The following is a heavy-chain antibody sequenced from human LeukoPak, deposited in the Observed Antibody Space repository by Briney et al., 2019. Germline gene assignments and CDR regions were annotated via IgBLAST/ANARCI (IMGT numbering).Heavy chain of an antibody. CDR2: LKPKTEGGTT. J-gene: IGHJ4*02. Sequence: GGSLRLSCAASGFSLSDAWMSWVRQAPGKGLECVGRLKPKTEGGTTDYTEPMNDRFSVSRDDSKNTMYLEMKNLKTEDTGLYYCSQLSRGYWGQGTQVTVSS. D-gene: IGHD1-1*01. V-gene: IGHV3-15*01. CDR3: SQLSRGY. CDR1: GFSLSDAW.